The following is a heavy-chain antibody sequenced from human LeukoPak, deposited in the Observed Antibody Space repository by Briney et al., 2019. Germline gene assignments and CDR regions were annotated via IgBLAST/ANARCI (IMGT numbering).Heavy chain of an antibody. CDR2: IKQDGSEK. Sequence: GGSLRLSCAASGFTFRSYWMSWVRQAPGKGLEWVANIKQDGSEKYYVDSVKGRFTISRDNAKNSLYLQMNSLRAEDTAVYYCARRGRIAAAGTDQSYFDYWGQGTLVTVSS. D-gene: IGHD6-13*01. CDR1: GFTFRSYW. J-gene: IGHJ4*02. V-gene: IGHV3-7*01. CDR3: ARRGRIAAAGTDQSYFDY.